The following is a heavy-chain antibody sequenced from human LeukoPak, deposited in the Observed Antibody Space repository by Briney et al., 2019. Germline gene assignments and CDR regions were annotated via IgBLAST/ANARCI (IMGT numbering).Heavy chain of an antibody. CDR3: AGPTVTADY. J-gene: IGHJ4*02. Sequence: PSETLSLTCTISGGSISSSSYYWGWIRQPPGKGLEWIGSIYYSGSTYYNPSLKSRVTISVDTSKNQFSLKLSSVTAADTAVYYCAGPTVTADYWGQGTLVTVSS. V-gene: IGHV4-39*07. D-gene: IGHD4-17*01. CDR2: IYYSGST. CDR1: GGSISSSSYY.